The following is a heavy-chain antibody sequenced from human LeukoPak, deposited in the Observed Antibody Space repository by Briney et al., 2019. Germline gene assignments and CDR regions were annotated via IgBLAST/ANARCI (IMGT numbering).Heavy chain of an antibody. V-gene: IGHV3-33*01. CDR2: IWYEGCNK. D-gene: IGHD3-10*01. CDR3: ARARGGFNWFDP. CDR1: GFTFSSYD. Sequence: GGSLTLSCAACGFTFSSYDMHGVRQAPGKGLVCVADIWYEGCNKYYADSVKRRFTISRDNSKNTLYLQMNSMRAEDTAVYYCARARGGFNWFDPWGQGTLVTVSS. J-gene: IGHJ5*02.